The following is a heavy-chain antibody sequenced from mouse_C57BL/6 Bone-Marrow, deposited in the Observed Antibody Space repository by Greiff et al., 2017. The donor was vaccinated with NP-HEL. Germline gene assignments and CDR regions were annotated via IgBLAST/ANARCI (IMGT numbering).Heavy chain of an antibody. V-gene: IGHV1-82*01. CDR2: IYPGDGDT. CDR1: GYAFSSSW. Sequence: QVQLQQSGPELVKPGASVKISCKASGYAFSSSWMNWVKQRPGKGLEWIGRIYPGDGDTNYNGKFKGKATLTADKSSSTAYMQLSSLTSEDSAVYFCARSMVTTPLAYWGQGTLVTVSA. D-gene: IGHD2-2*01. J-gene: IGHJ3*01. CDR3: ARSMVTTPLAY.